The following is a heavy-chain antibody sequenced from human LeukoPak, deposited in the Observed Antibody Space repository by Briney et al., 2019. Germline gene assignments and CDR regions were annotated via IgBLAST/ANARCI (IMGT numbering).Heavy chain of an antibody. CDR2: ISSSSSYI. J-gene: IGHJ4*02. CDR1: GFTFSSYS. Sequence: GGSLRLSCAASGFTFSSYSMNWVRQAPGKGLEWVSSISSSSSYIYYADSVKGRFTISRDNAKNSLYLQMNSLRAEDMAVYYCASLGEAVARDWGQGTLVTVSS. D-gene: IGHD6-19*01. CDR3: ASLGEAVARD. V-gene: IGHV3-21*01.